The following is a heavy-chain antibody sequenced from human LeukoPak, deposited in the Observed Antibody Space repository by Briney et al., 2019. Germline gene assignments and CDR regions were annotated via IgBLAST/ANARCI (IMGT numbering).Heavy chain of an antibody. J-gene: IGHJ4*02. CDR1: GFTVSNCW. D-gene: IGHD3-16*01. CDR3: ARSFDYVWGRD. V-gene: IGHV3-7*01. CDR2: MKPDGSEK. Sequence: GGSLRLSCAASGFTVSNCWMSWVRQAPGKGLEWVANMKPDGSEKNYVDSVKGRFTISGDNAKNSLYLQMNSLRAEDTAVYYCARSFDYVWGRDWGQGTLVTVSS.